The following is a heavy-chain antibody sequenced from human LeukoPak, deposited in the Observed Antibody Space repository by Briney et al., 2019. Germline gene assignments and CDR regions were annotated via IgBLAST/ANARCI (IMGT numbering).Heavy chain of an antibody. CDR2: INHSGST. CDR1: GGSISGYY. Sequence: SETLSLTCTVSGGSISGYYWSWIRQPPGKGLEWIGEINHSGSTNYNPSLKSRVTISVDTSKNQFSLKLSSVTAADTAVYYCARGPGFFMDVWGQGATVTVSS. CDR3: ARGPGFFMDV. J-gene: IGHJ6*02. V-gene: IGHV4-34*01. D-gene: IGHD3-3*01.